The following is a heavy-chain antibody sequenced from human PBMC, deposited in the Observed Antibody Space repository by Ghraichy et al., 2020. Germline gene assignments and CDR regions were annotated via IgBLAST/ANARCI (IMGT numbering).Heavy chain of an antibody. CDR3: VRPTLQDNYYYHGLDV. V-gene: IGHV3-33*01. J-gene: IGHJ6*02. CDR2: IWYDGSNE. D-gene: IGHD3-10*01. CDR1: GFTFSKHG. Sequence: GGSLRLSCAGSGFTFSKHGMHWVRQAPGKGLEWVAVIWYDGSNEFYADSVKGRFTISRDNSRDTVYLQLNSLRVEDTAVYYCVRPTLQDNYYYHGLDVWGQGTLVTVSS.